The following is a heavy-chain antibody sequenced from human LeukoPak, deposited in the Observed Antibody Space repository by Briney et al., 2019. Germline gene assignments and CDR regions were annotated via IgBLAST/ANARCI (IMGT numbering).Heavy chain of an antibody. J-gene: IGHJ3*02. Sequence: PGRSLGLSCAASGFTFSSYAMHWVRQAPGKGLEWVAVISYDGSNKYYADSVKGRFTISRDNSKNTLYLQMNSLRAEDTAVYYCARGNEYSSSSAAFDIWGQGTMVTVSS. V-gene: IGHV3-30-3*01. CDR3: ARGNEYSSSSAAFDI. CDR1: GFTFSSYA. CDR2: ISYDGSNK. D-gene: IGHD6-6*01.